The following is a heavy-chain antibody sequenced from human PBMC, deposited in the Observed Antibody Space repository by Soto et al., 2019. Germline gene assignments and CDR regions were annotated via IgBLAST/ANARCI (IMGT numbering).Heavy chain of an antibody. Sequence: PSETLSLTCAVYGGSFSGYYWSWIRQPPGKGLEWIGEINHSGSTNYNPSLKSRVTISVDTSKNQFSLKLSSVTAADTAVYYCARSMVRTTGMNTLDYWGQGNLVTVSS. CDR1: GGSFSGYY. D-gene: IGHD3-10*01. CDR3: ARSMVRTTGMNTLDY. V-gene: IGHV4-34*01. J-gene: IGHJ4*02. CDR2: INHSGST.